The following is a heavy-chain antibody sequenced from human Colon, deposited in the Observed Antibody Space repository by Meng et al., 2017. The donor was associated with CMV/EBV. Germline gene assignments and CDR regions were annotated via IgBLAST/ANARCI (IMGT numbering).Heavy chain of an antibody. CDR1: GFTFTSHA. V-gene: IGHV3-23*01. Sequence: GGSRRLSGAASGFTFTSHAMNWVRQAPGKGLEWVSTINAGGRDTYYADSVKGRFTISRDTSKNSLYLQMNSLRVEDTAIYYCVRADRCGGDCYDRPLDYWGQGSLVTVSS. CDR2: INAGGRDT. J-gene: IGHJ4*02. CDR3: VRADRCGGDCYDRPLDY. D-gene: IGHD2-21*01.